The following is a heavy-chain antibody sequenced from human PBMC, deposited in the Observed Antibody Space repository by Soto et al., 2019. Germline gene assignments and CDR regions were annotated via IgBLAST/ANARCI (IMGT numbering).Heavy chain of an antibody. D-gene: IGHD3-10*01. Sequence: SVKVSCKASGGAYNSFAISWVRQAPGQGLEWIGGIIPVFGTATYAQKFKGRVTITAEESTSTAYMELSSLTSEDTAVYYCARFLGGAGSYYDGQNYNYYNGMDVWGQGTTVTVSS. CDR2: IIPVFGTA. J-gene: IGHJ6*02. V-gene: IGHV1-69*13. CDR3: ARFLGGAGSYYDGQNYNYYNGMDV. CDR1: GGAYNSFA.